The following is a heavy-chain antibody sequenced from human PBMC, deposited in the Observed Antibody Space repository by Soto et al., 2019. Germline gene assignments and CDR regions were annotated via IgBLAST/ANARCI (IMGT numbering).Heavy chain of an antibody. J-gene: IGHJ6*02. Sequence: QVQLVQSGAEVKKPGSSVKVSCKVSGGTFSNYAIDWVRLAPGHGLEWMGGIVPIFGTTYYTQKFQGRATIIADESTTTAYLEMSSLRSEDTAIYYCARVEAVAGLYNYHGLDVWGQGTAVTVSS. CDR2: IVPIFGTT. CDR3: ARVEAVAGLYNYHGLDV. V-gene: IGHV1-69*12. CDR1: GGTFSNYA. D-gene: IGHD6-19*01.